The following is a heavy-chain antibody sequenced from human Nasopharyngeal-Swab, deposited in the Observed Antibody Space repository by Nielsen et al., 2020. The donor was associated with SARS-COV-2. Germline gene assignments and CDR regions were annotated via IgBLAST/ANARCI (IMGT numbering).Heavy chain of an antibody. CDR3: ASAYGGSYWYFDL. D-gene: IGHD4-23*01. V-gene: IGHV3-30-3*01. CDR2: ISYDGSNK. CDR1: GFTFSSYA. Sequence: GESVKISCAASGFTFSSYAMHWVRQAPGKGLEWVAVISYDGSNKYYADSVKGRFTISRDNSKNTLYLQMNSLRAEDTAVYYCASAYGGSYWYFDLWGRGTLVTVSS. J-gene: IGHJ2*01.